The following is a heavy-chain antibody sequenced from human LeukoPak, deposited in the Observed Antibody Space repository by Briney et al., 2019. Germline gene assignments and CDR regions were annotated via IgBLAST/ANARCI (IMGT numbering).Heavy chain of an antibody. CDR3: ARLIGENSSSWYSNYYYGMDV. Sequence: SETLSLTCTVSGGSISSYYWSWIRQPPGKGLEWIGYIYYSGSTNYNPSLKSRVTISVDTSKNQFSLKLSSVPAADTAVYYCARLIGENSSSWYSNYYYGMDVWGQGTTVTVSS. V-gene: IGHV4-59*08. CDR1: GGSISSYY. D-gene: IGHD6-13*01. J-gene: IGHJ6*02. CDR2: IYYSGST.